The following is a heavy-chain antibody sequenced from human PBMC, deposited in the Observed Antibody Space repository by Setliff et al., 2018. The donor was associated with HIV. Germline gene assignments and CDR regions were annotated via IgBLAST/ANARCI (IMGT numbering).Heavy chain of an antibody. J-gene: IGHJ4*02. Sequence: SETLSLTCTVSGGSISSYYWSWIRQPPGKGLEWIGYIYYSGSTNYSPSLKSRVTISIDPSKDHFSLKLRSVTAADTAVYYCARDPTTGVDYWGQGTLVTVSS. D-gene: IGHD4-4*01. CDR3: ARDPTTGVDY. CDR1: GGSISSYY. V-gene: IGHV4-59*12. CDR2: IYYSGST.